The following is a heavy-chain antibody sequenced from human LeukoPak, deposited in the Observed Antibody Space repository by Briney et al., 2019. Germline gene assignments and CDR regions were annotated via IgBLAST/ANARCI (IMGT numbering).Heavy chain of an antibody. D-gene: IGHD3-10*01. CDR2: TYYTGNT. V-gene: IGHV4-39*07. Sequence: SETLSLTCSVSGDSIIGYYWGWIRQPPGKGLEWIGNTYYTGNTYYNSSLKSRVTISLDTSKNQFSLKVISMTAADTAAYYCTKSDGYGLIRICGRGTMVTVSS. CDR1: GDSIIGYY. CDR3: TKSDGYGLIRI. J-gene: IGHJ3*02.